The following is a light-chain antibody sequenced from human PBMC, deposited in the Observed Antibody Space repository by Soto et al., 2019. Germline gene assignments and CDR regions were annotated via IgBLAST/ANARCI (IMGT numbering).Light chain of an antibody. CDR2: DAS. V-gene: IGKV1-5*01. J-gene: IGKJ1*01. CDR1: QSISDS. Sequence: DIETTQSPSTLSTSLGDRVIITCRASQSISDSLAWYQQKPGKAPFLLISDASNLERGVPSRFSGSGSGTEFTLTISSMQPDDFATYYCQQYSGYSRTFGQGTKVDIK. CDR3: QQYSGYSRT.